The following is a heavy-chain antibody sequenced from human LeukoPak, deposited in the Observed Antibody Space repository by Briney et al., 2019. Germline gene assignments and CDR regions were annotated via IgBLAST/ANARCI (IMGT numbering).Heavy chain of an antibody. CDR1: GLTLSSYW. V-gene: IGHV3-7*01. CDR2: IKQDGSEK. J-gene: IGHJ4*02. D-gene: IGHD3-10*01. CDR3: ARDRDLAY. Sequence: GGSLRLSCAASGLTLSSYWVSWVRQAPGKGLEWVANIKQDGSEKYYVDSVKGRFTISRDNAKNSLYLQMNSLRAEDTAVYYCARDRDLAYWGQGALVTVSS.